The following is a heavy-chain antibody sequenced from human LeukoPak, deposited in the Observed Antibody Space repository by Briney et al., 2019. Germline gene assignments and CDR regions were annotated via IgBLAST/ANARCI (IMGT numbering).Heavy chain of an antibody. J-gene: IGHJ4*02. V-gene: IGHV1-18*01. CDR1: GYTFTSYG. CDR3: ARGQDYDILTGYQHYLDY. Sequence: ASVKVSCKASGYTFTSYGISWVRQAPGQGLEWMGWISAYNGNTNYAQKLQGRVTMTTDTSTSTAYMELRSLRSDDTAVYYCARGQDYDILTGYQHYLDYWGQGTLVTVSS. D-gene: IGHD3-9*01. CDR2: ISAYNGNT.